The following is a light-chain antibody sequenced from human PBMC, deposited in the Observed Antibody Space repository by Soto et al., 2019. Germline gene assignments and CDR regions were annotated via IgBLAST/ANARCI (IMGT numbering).Light chain of an antibody. CDR3: AAWDDSLTGWV. V-gene: IGLV1-44*01. CDR2: SNI. J-gene: IGLJ3*02. CDR1: SSNIGSNT. Sequence: QSALTQPPSASGTPGQRVTISCSGSSSNIGSNTVNWYRQLPGTAPKLLIYSNIQRPSGVPNRFSGSKSGTSASLAISGLQSEDEADYYCAAWDDSLTGWVFGGGTKLTVL.